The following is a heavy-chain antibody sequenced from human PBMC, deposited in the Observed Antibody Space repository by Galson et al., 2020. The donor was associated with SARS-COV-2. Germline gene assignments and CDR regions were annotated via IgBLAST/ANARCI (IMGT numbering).Heavy chain of an antibody. CDR1: GYTFTGYY. V-gene: IGHV1-2*04. D-gene: IGHD3-10*01. J-gene: IGHJ4*02. Sequence: ASVKVSCKASGYTFTGYYMHWVRQAPGQGLEWMGWINPNSGGTNYAQKFQGWVTMTRDTSISTAYMELSRLRSDDTAVYYCARGGYYYGSVSYFDYWGQGTLVTVSS. CDR2: INPNSGGT. CDR3: ARGGYYYGSVSYFDY.